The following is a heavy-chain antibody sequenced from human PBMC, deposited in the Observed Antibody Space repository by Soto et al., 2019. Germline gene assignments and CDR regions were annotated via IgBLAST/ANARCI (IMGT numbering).Heavy chain of an antibody. CDR1: GGSLSGNY. D-gene: IGHD3-10*01. J-gene: IGHJ4*02. Sequence: QVLLQQWGAGLLKPSETLSLTCAVYGGSLSGNYWTWIRQPPGKGLEWIGNINHSGSTIYNPSLMSRVAISVGPSINQFFLERSSVTAADTAVYYCARARADYYGSDNSYKGGFYYFDHWGQGTLATVSS. CDR3: ARARADYYGSDNSYKGGFYYFDH. CDR2: INHSGST. V-gene: IGHV4-34*01.